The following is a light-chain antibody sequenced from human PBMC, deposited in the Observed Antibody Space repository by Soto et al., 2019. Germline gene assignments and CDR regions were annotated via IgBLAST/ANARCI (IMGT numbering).Light chain of an antibody. Sequence: VVLTQSPYTLCLSTRERATLSCRASQTISSNYVAWYQQKPGQAPRLLIYSASSRATGIPDRFSGSGSGTHFTLTISRLEPEDFAVYYCQQYGIVFGPGTNVDIK. CDR2: SAS. CDR1: QTISSNY. V-gene: IGKV3-20*01. J-gene: IGKJ3*01. CDR3: QQYGIV.